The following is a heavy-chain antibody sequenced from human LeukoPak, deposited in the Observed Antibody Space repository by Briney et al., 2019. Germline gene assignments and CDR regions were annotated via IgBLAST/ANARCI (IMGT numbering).Heavy chain of an antibody. J-gene: IGHJ4*02. CDR1: GFTVSSNY. CDR2: IYSGGST. CDR3: AKVLGKASGSHFDY. Sequence: PGGSLRLSCAASGFTVSSNYMSWVRQAPGKGLEWVSVIYSGGSTYYADSVKGRFTISRDNSKNTLYLQMNSLRAEDTAVYYCAKVLGKASGSHFDYWGQGTLVTVSS. V-gene: IGHV3-66*01. D-gene: IGHD1-26*01.